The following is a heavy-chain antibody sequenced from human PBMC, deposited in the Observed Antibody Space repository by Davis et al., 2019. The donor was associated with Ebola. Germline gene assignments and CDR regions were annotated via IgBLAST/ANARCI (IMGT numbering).Heavy chain of an antibody. D-gene: IGHD3-3*01. V-gene: IGHV4-34*01. CDR2: INHSGST. CDR3: ARLGALLFFGVALN. Sequence: SETLSLTCTVYVGSLSRHYWSWILQSPGKGLEWIGAINHSGSTNYNPSLKSRVTISVDKSKNQFSMKLSSVTAADTAGYYCARLGALLFFGVALNWGQGTLVTVSS. CDR1: VGSLSRHY. J-gene: IGHJ4*02.